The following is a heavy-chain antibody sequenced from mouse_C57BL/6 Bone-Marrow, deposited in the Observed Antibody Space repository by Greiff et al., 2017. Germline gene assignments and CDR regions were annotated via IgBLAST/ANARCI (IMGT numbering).Heavy chain of an antibody. J-gene: IGHJ3*01. CDR2: IDPSDSYT. Sequence: VQLQQPGAELVRPGTSVKLSCKASGYTFTSYWMHWVKQRPGQGLEWIGVIDPSDSYTNYNQKFKGKATLTVDTSSSTAYMQLSSLTSEDSAVYYCARDSLYYYGSSYFWFAYWGQGTLDTVSA. V-gene: IGHV1-59*01. CDR3: ARDSLYYYGSSYFWFAY. D-gene: IGHD1-1*01. CDR1: GYTFTSYW.